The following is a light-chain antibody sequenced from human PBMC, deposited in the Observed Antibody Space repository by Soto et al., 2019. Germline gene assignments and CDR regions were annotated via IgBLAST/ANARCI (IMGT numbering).Light chain of an antibody. CDR2: DAS. CDR1: QNINNY. V-gene: IGKV1-33*01. Sequence: DIQRTQSPSSLSASLGYRVTITCQASQNINNYLNWYQQKPGRAPKLRIYDASNLEAGVPSRFRGSGSGTDFTFIISRLQPEDIATYYCQQYENLPTFGQGTRLEIK. J-gene: IGKJ5*01. CDR3: QQYENLPT.